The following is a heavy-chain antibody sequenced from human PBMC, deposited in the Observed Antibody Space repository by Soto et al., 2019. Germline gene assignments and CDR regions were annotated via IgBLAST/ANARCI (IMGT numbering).Heavy chain of an antibody. J-gene: IGHJ5*02. CDR2: ISSSSSYI. V-gene: IGHV3-21*01. D-gene: IGHD2-2*01. CDR3: ARVPENIVVVPAFDP. CDR1: GFTFSSYS. Sequence: PGGSLRLSCAASGFTFSSYSMNWVRQAPGKGLEWVSSISSSSSYIYYADSVKGRFTISRDNAKNSLYLQMNSLRAEDTAVYYCARVPENIVVVPAFDPWGQGXLVTVYS.